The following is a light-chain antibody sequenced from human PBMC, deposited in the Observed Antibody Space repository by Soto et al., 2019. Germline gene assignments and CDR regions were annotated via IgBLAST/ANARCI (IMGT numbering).Light chain of an antibody. CDR1: QSLLHSNGYNY. V-gene: IGKV2-28*01. J-gene: IGKJ2*02. Sequence: DIVMPQSPLSLPVTPGEPASISCRSSQSLLHSNGYNYLDWYLQKPGQSPQFLIYLGSNRASGVPDRFSGSGSGTDFTLKISRVEAEDVGVYYCMQALQTPRTFGQGTKLEIK. CDR3: MQALQTPRT. CDR2: LGS.